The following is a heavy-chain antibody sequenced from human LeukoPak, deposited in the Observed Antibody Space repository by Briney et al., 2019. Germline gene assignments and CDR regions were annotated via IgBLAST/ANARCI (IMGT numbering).Heavy chain of an antibody. Sequence: QTGGSLRLSCAASGFTFSNYAMHWVRQAPGKGLEWVAVLSYDGTNKFYADSVKGRFTISRDNSKNTLYMQMNSLRAEDTAVYCCATDQPNFDYWGQGTLVTVSS. D-gene: IGHD1-14*01. CDR2: LSYDGTNK. V-gene: IGHV3-30-3*01. CDR3: ATDQPNFDY. CDR1: GFTFSNYA. J-gene: IGHJ4*02.